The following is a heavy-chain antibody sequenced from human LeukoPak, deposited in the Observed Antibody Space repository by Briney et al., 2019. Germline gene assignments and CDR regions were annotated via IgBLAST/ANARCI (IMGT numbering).Heavy chain of an antibody. CDR1: GFTFSSYS. D-gene: IGHD3-22*01. CDR2: ISSSSSYI. CDR3: ARDGPYDSSGYYYLDAFDI. Sequence: PGGSLRLSCAASGFTFSSYSMNWVRQAPGKGLEWVSSISSSSSYIYYADSVKGRFTISRDNAKNSLYLQMNSLRAEDTAVYYCARDGPYDSSGYYYLDAFDIWGRGTMVTVSS. V-gene: IGHV3-21*01. J-gene: IGHJ3*02.